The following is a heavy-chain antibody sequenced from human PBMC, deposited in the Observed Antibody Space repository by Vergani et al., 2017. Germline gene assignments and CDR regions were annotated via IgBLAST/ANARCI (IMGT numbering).Heavy chain of an antibody. Sequence: QVQLVQSGAEVKKPGSSVKVSCKASGGTFSSYTISWVRQAPGQGLEWMGRIIPILGIANYAQKFQGRVTITADKSTSTAYMELSSLRSEDTAVYYCAVIGAPLIGTHYYYYYYMDVWGKGTTVTVSS. D-gene: IGHD1-20*01. V-gene: IGHV1-69*02. J-gene: IGHJ6*03. CDR3: AVIGAPLIGTHYYYYYYMDV. CDR2: IIPILGIA. CDR1: GGTFSSYT.